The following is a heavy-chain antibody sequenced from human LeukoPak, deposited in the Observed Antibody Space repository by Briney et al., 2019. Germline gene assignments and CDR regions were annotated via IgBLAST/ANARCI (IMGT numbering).Heavy chain of an antibody. V-gene: IGHV1-8*01. CDR1: GYTFTSYD. CDR3: ARRNLMITFGGVIADDY. J-gene: IGHJ4*02. D-gene: IGHD3-16*02. Sequence: ASVKVSCKASGYTFTSYDINWVRQATGQGLEWMGWMNPNRGNTGYAQKFQGRVTMTRNTSISTAYMELSSLRSEDTAVYYCARRNLMITFGGVIADDYWGQGTLVTVSS. CDR2: MNPNRGNT.